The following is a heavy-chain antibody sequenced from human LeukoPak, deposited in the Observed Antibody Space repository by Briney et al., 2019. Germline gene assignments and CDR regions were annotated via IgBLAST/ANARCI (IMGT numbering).Heavy chain of an antibody. J-gene: IGHJ3*02. D-gene: IGHD5-12*01. V-gene: IGHV4-39*07. Sequence: PSETLSLTCTVSGGSISSGSYYWSWIRQPPGKGLEWIGEINHSGSTNYNPSLKSRVTISVDTSKNQFSLKLSSVTAADTAVYYCARGRQSVDIVATSREAFDIWGQGTMVTVSS. CDR3: ARGRQSVDIVATSREAFDI. CDR2: INHSGST. CDR1: GGSISSGSYY.